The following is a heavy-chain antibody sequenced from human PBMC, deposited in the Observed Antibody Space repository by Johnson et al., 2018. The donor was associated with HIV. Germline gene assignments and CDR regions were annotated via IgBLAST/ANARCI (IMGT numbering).Heavy chain of an antibody. Sequence: GQLVESGGGLVKPGGSPRLSCAASGFTFSNAWMNWVRQVPGKGLEWVGRLKSKVDGATTDYAVPVKGRFSISGDDSQNTLYLEMTDLRTEDTAVYYCATHGALISGVDAFDIWGQGTMVTVSS. CDR3: ATHGALISGVDAFDI. CDR1: GFTFSNAW. J-gene: IGHJ3*02. CDR2: LKSKVDGATT. V-gene: IGHV3-15*01. D-gene: IGHD3-3*01.